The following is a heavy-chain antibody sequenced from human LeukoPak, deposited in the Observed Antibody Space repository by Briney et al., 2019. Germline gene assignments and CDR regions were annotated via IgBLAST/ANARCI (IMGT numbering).Heavy chain of an antibody. CDR1: GYTLSDYY. CDR2: INPNSGGT. D-gene: IGHD2-8*01. CDR3: ARDVWPPIDY. J-gene: IGHJ4*02. Sequence: LGASVKVSCKASGYTLSDYYIHWVRQAPGQGLEWMGWINPNSGGTNYAQKFQGRVTMTRDTSISTAYMELSRLRSDDTAVYYCARDVWPPIDYWGQGTLVTVSS. V-gene: IGHV1-2*03.